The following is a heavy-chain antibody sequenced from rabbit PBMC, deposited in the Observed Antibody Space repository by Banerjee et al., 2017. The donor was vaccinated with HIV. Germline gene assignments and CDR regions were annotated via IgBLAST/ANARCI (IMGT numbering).Heavy chain of an antibody. J-gene: IGHJ3*01. CDR3: ARSLYGGYDFGFGL. D-gene: IGHD2-1*01. Sequence: QSLEESGGDLVKPGASLALTCTASGFSFSSSYWICWVRQAPGKGLEWISCIAGSSSGFTYSATWAKGRFTISKTSSTTVTLQMTSLTAADTATYFCARSLYGGYDFGFGLWGQGTLVTVS. V-gene: IGHV1S40*01. CDR2: IAGSSSGFT. CDR1: GFSFSSSYW.